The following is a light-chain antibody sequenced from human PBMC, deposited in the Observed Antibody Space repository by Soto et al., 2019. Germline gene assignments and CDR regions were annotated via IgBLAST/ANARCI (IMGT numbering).Light chain of an antibody. CDR1: SSNIGAGYD. Sequence: QSVVTQPPSVSGAPGQRVSISCTGSSSNIGAGYDVHRYQQLPGAAPKLLIYGNNIRHSGVPDRFSGSKSGTSASLAITGLQAEDEADYYCQSYDSSLSGLWVFGGGTKLTVL. CDR3: QSYDSSLSGLWV. J-gene: IGLJ3*02. CDR2: GNN. V-gene: IGLV1-40*01.